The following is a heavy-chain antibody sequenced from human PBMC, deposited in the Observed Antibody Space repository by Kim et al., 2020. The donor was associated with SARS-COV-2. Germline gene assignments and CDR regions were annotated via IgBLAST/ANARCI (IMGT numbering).Heavy chain of an antibody. CDR1: GFTFSIYG. CDR3: AKGFDGAPRSGRGFYS. J-gene: IGHJ3*02. D-gene: IGHD3-10*01. V-gene: IGHV3-23*01. Sequence: GGSLRLSCATSGFTFSIYGLTWVRQAPQKGLEWVSAISADGTGTYYADSVKGRSTISRDSSKNTLSPLMNSLRVEVPAVYFCAKGFDGAPRSGRGFYSWGQGTVVPVS. CDR2: ISADGTGT.